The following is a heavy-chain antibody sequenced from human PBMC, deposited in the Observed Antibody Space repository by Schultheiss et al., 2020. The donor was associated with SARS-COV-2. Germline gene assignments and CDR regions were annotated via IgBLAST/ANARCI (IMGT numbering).Heavy chain of an antibody. J-gene: IGHJ6*03. CDR3: ARDPGLGYCSGGSCQYYYYYYMDV. D-gene: IGHD2-15*01. CDR1: GFTLSRNT. V-gene: IGHV3-48*01. CDR2: VTGDNPKI. Sequence: GGSLRLSCAASGFTLSRNTMNWVRQAPGKGLEWLSYVTGDNPKIDYADSVKGRFTISRDNAKNTLYLQMNSLRAEDTAVYYCARDPGLGYCSGGSCQYYYYYYMDVWGKGTTVTVSS.